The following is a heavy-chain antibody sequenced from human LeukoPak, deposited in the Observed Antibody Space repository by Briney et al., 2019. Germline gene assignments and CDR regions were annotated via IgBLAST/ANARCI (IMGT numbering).Heavy chain of an antibody. Sequence: GGSLRLSCAASGFTFSSYAMSWVRQAPGKGLEWVSAFSGSGGNTYYADSVKGRFTISRDNSKNTLYLQMNTLRAEDTAVYYCAKTGSSRFDYWGQGTLVTVSS. D-gene: IGHD1-26*01. CDR1: GFTFSSYA. J-gene: IGHJ4*02. CDR2: FSGSGGNT. CDR3: AKTGSSRFDY. V-gene: IGHV3-23*01.